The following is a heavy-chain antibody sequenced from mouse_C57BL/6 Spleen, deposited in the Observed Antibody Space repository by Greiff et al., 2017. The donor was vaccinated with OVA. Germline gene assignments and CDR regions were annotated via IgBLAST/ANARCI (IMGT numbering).Heavy chain of an antibody. CDR1: GYTFTSYW. CDR2: IDPSDSET. V-gene: IGHV1-52*01. D-gene: IGHD1-1*01. J-gene: IGHJ1*03. CDR3: ARGGTLYYGSSWYFDV. Sequence: QVQLQQSGAELVRPGSSVKLSSKASGYTFTSYWMHWVKQRPIQGLEWIGNIDPSDSETHYNQKFKDKATLTVDKSSSTAYMQLSSLTSEDSAVYYCARGGTLYYGSSWYFDVWGTGTTVTVSS.